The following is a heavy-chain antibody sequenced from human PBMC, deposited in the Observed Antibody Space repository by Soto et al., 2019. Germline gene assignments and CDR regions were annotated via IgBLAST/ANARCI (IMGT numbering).Heavy chain of an antibody. J-gene: IGHJ4*02. CDR2: ISYDGSNK. V-gene: IGHV3-30*18. Sequence: GGSLRLSCAASGFTFSSYGMHWVRQAPGKGLEWVAVISYDGSNKYYADSVKGRFTISRDNSKNTLYLQMNSLRAEDTAVYYCAKESVVYMSSSHPNFDYWGQGTLVTVSS. D-gene: IGHD6-6*01. CDR3: AKESVVYMSSSHPNFDY. CDR1: GFTFSSYG.